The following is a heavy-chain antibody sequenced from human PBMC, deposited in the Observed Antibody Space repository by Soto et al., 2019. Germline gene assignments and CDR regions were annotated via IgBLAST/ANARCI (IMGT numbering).Heavy chain of an antibody. CDR3: AKLGGVDSGYDLSYYYYCMDV. J-gene: IGHJ6*03. D-gene: IGHD5-12*01. V-gene: IGHV3-23*01. CDR1: GFTFSSYA. CDR2: ISGSGGST. Sequence: PGGSLRLSCAASGFTFSSYAMSWFRQAPGKGLEWVSAISGSGGSTYYADSVKGRFTISRDNSKNTLYLQMNSLRAEDTAVYYCAKLGGVDSGYDLSYYYYCMDVWCKGTTVTVSS.